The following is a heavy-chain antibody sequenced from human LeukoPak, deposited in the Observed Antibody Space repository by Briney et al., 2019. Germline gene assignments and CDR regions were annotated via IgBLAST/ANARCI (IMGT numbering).Heavy chain of an antibody. D-gene: IGHD6-19*01. Sequence: GASVKVSCKAPGYTFTSYDINWVRQATGQGLEWMGWMNPNSGNTGYAQKFQGRVTMTRNTSISTAYMELSSLRSEDTAVYYCARGLGSGWYYYYYGMDVWGQGTTVTVSS. V-gene: IGHV1-8*01. CDR2: MNPNSGNT. CDR3: ARGLGSGWYYYYYGMDV. J-gene: IGHJ6*02. CDR1: GYTFTSYD.